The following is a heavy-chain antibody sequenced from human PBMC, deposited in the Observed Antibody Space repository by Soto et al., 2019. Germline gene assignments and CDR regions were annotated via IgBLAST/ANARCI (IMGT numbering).Heavy chain of an antibody. J-gene: IGHJ4*02. CDR2: IFPLTDIP. CDR1: GGTFRNYP. CDR3: ARSTLVVLNYFES. Sequence: QVQLAQSGTEVKKPGSSVNVSCKASGGTFRNYPINWVRQAPGQGLEWMGSIFPLTDIPDYAQKFQARLTISADKSTSTAYMELSGLTSDDTAMYFCARSTLVVLNYFESWGQGTLVTVSS. V-gene: IGHV1-69*02. D-gene: IGHD1-1*01.